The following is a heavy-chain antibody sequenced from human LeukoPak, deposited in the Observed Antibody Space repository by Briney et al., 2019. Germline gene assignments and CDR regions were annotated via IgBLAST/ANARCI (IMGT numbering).Heavy chain of an antibody. CDR2: IYTSGST. D-gene: IGHD5-24*01. CDR3: ARVRVKGRWLQHNWFDP. V-gene: IGHV4-61*02. Sequence: PSETLSLTCYVSGGSISAGSYYWSWIRQPAGKGLEWIGRIYTSGSTNYNPSLKSRVTISVDTSKNQFSLKLSSVTAADTAVYYCARVRVKGRWLQHNWFDPWGQGTLVTVSS. CDR1: GGSISAGSYY. J-gene: IGHJ5*02.